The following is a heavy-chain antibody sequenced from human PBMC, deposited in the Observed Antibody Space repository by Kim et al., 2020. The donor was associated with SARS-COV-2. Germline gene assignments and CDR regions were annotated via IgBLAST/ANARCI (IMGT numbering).Heavy chain of an antibody. D-gene: IGHD3-10*01. Sequence: AQKLQGRVTMTTDTSTSTAYMELRSLRSDDTAVYYCARDPRGYYGIIDYWGQGTLVTVSS. J-gene: IGHJ4*02. CDR3: ARDPRGYYGIIDY. V-gene: IGHV1-18*01.